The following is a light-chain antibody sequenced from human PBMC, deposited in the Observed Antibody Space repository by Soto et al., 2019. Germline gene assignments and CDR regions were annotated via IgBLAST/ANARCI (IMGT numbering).Light chain of an antibody. Sequence: QSALTQPRSVSGSPGQSVTISCAGTSSDVGGYNYVSWYQQHPDKAPKLLIYDVTKRPSGVHDRFSGSKSDNTASLTISGLQAEDEADYYCCSFAGTYTFVFGTGTKLTVL. CDR2: DVT. J-gene: IGLJ1*01. CDR3: CSFAGTYTFV. CDR1: SSDVGGYNY. V-gene: IGLV2-11*01.